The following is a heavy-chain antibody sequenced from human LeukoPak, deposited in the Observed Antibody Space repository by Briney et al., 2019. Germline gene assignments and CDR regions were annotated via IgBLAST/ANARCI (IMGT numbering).Heavy chain of an antibody. CDR3: AKDQIVGATTGGYFDY. CDR2: IRYDGSNK. CDR1: RFTFSSYG. V-gene: IGHV3-30*02. Sequence: GGSLRLSCAASRFTFSSYGMHWVRQAPGKGLEWVAFIRYDGSNKYYADSVKGRFTISRDNSKNTLYLQMNSLRAEDTAVYYCAKDQIVGATTGGYFDYWGQGTLVTVSS. J-gene: IGHJ4*02. D-gene: IGHD1-26*01.